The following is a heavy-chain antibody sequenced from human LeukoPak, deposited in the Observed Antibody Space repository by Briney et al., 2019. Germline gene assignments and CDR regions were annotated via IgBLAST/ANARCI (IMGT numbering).Heavy chain of an antibody. V-gene: IGHV4-30-4*01. CDR1: GGSISSGDYY. J-gene: IGHJ3*02. Sequence: IPSETLSLTCTVSGGSISSGDYYWSWIRQPPGKGLEWIGYIYYSGSTYYNPSLKSRVTISVDTSKNQFSLKLSSVTAADTAVYYCARIGPSSGGRLPHIQIDIWGQGTMVTVSS. CDR3: ARIGPSSGGRLPHIQIDI. CDR2: IYYSGST. D-gene: IGHD2-15*01.